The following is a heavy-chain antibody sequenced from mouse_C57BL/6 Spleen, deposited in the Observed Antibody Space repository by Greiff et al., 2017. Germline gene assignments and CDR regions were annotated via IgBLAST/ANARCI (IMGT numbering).Heavy chain of an antibody. CDR2: ISSGGSYT. D-gene: IGHD2-4*01. V-gene: IGHV5-6*01. Sequence: EVQVVESGGDLVKPGGSLKLSCAASGFTFSSYGMSWVRQTPDQRLEWVATISSGGSYTYYPDSVKGRFTISRDNAKNTRYLQRSSLKSEDTAMYYCAGRRWDYDVAYWGQGTLVTVSA. CDR3: AGRRWDYDVAY. CDR1: GFTFSSYG. J-gene: IGHJ3*01.